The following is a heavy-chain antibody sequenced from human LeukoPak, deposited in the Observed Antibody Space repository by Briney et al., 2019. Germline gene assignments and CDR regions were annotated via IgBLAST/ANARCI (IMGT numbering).Heavy chain of an antibody. CDR3: ARADGGWYYFDY. V-gene: IGHV4-61*02. CDR2: IYTSGST. D-gene: IGHD6-19*01. J-gene: IGHJ4*02. Sequence: SETLSLTCTVSGGSIRSSSYYWSWIRQPAGKGLEWIGRIYTSGSTNYNPSLKSRVTISVDTSKNQFSLKLSSVTAADTAVYYCARADGGWYYFDYWGQGTLVTVSS. CDR1: GGSIRSSSYY.